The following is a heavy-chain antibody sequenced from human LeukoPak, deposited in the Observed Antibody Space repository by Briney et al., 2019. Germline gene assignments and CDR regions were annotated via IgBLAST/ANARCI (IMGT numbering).Heavy chain of an antibody. V-gene: IGHV4-59*08. CDR1: GGSIINYY. CDR2: IHYIGIT. D-gene: IGHD3-16*01. CDR3: AGSVSYGPFDP. Sequence: PSETLSLTCSISGGSIINYYWNWIRQPPGKGLEWIGYIHYIGITNYNPSLKSRVTISADTSKNQFSLKLTSVTAADTAVYYCAGSVSYGPFDPWGQGTLVTVSS. J-gene: IGHJ5*02.